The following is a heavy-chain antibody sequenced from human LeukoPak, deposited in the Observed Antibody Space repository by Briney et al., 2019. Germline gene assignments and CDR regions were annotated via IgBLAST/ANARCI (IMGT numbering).Heavy chain of an antibody. CDR2: ISGSGGST. J-gene: IGHJ4*02. CDR1: GFTFSSYA. D-gene: IGHD3-3*01. CDR3: AKDRANLRFLEWLLDY. Sequence: GGSLRLSCAASGFTFSSYAMSWVRQALGKGLEWVSAISGSGGSTYYADSVKGRFTISRDNSKNTLYLQMNSLRAEDTAVYYCAKDRANLRFLEWLLDYWGQGTLVTVSS. V-gene: IGHV3-23*01.